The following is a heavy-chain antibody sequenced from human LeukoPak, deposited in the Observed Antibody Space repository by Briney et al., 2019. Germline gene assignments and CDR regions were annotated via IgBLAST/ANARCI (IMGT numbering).Heavy chain of an antibody. CDR2: ISYDGSNK. Sequence: GGSLRLSCAASGFTFSSYAMHWVRQAPGKGLEWVAVISYDGSNKYYADSVKGRFTISRDNSKNTLYLQMNSLRAEDTAVYYCARDRSTGGQQQLALDYWGQGTLVTVSS. CDR3: ARDRSTGGQQQLALDY. V-gene: IGHV3-30-3*01. D-gene: IGHD6-13*01. J-gene: IGHJ4*02. CDR1: GFTFSSYA.